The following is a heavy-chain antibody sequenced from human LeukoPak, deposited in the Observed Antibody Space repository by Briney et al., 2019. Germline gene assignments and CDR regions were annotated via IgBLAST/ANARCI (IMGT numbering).Heavy chain of an antibody. CDR2: ISWNSGSI. J-gene: IGHJ3*02. Sequence: SGGSLRLSCAASGFTFDDYAMHWVRQAPGKGLEWVSGISWNSGSIGYADSVKGRFTISRDNAKNSLYLQMNSLKTEDTAVYYCAKALSFMVFDAFDIWGQGTMVTVSS. CDR3: AKALSFMVFDAFDI. D-gene: IGHD3-10*01. CDR1: GFTFDDYA. V-gene: IGHV3-9*01.